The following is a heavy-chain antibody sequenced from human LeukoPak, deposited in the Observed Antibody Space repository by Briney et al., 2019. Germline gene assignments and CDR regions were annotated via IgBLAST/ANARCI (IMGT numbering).Heavy chain of an antibody. V-gene: IGHV3-66*01. CDR1: GFTVSSHY. J-gene: IGHJ4*02. CDR2: MYSGGST. Sequence: PGGALRLSCAASGFTVSSHYMSWVRQAPGKGLEWVSVMYSGGSTYYADSVKGGFIISRDNSKNTLYLQMNSLRAEDTAVYYCASSYSSSWPEIDYWGQGTRVPLFS. D-gene: IGHD6-13*01. CDR3: ASSYSSSWPEIDY.